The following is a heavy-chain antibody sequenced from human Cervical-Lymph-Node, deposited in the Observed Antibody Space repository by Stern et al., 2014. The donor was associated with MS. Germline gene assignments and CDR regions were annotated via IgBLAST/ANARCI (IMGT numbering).Heavy chain of an antibody. CDR2: FAHEDGET. D-gene: IGHD6-13*01. V-gene: IGHV1-24*01. CDR3: ATDNGGSVGSSWTSFDY. Sequence: QMKLVQSGGEVKKPGASVKVSCKVSGYTLTELSMHWVRQAPGKGLEWMGGFAHEDGETIYAQKFQGRVTMTEDTSTDTAYMELSSLRSEDTAVYYCATDNGGSVGSSWTSFDYWGQGTLVTVSS. CDR1: GYTLTELS. J-gene: IGHJ4*02.